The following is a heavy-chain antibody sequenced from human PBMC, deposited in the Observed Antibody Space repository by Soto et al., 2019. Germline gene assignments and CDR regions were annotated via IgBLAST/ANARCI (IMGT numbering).Heavy chain of an antibody. CDR3: TGEVASGN. CDR2: ISRDGNVQ. V-gene: IGHV3-30*03. Sequence: QVQLVESGGGVVQPGRSLRLSCAASGFTFSSSGMHWVRQAPGKGLEWVAVISRDGNVQYYAESVKGRFTISRDNSKKTLYVQMDSLGPEDTAAYYCTGEVASGNWGQGTLVTVSS. CDR1: GFTFSSSG. D-gene: IGHD2-8*02. J-gene: IGHJ4*02.